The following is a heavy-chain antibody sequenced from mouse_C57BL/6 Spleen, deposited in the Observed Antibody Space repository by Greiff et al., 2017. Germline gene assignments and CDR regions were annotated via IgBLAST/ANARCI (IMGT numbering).Heavy chain of an antibody. CDR1: GYSFTGYY. CDR3: ARGYEDAMDY. D-gene: IGHD1-2*01. V-gene: IGHV1-42*01. J-gene: IGHJ4*01. Sequence: EVQLVESGPELVKPGASVKISCKASGYSFTGYYMNWVKQSPEKSLEWIGEINPSTGGTTYNQKFKAKATLTVDKSSSTAYMQLKSLTSEDSAVYYCARGYEDAMDYWGQGTSVTVSS. CDR2: INPSTGGT.